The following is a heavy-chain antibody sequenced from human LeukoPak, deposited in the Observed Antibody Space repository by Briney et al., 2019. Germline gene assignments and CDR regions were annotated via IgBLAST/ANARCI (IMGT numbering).Heavy chain of an antibody. CDR2: IFYSGLT. Sequence: SETLSLTCTVSGGSISSYYWSWIRQPPGKGLEWIGYIFYSGLTNYNPSLKSRVTISVDTSKNQFSLKLSSVTAADTAVYYCARFSSNRNYFDYWGQGTLVTVSS. J-gene: IGHJ4*02. V-gene: IGHV4-59*12. D-gene: IGHD1-14*01. CDR3: ARFSSNRNYFDY. CDR1: GGSISSYY.